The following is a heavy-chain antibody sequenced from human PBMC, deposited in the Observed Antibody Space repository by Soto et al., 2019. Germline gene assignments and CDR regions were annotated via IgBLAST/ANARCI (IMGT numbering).Heavy chain of an antibody. J-gene: IGHJ6*03. V-gene: IGHV3-21*01. CDR1: GFTFSSYS. Sequence: EVQLVESGGGLVKPGGSLRLSCAASGFTFSSYSMNWVRQAPGKGLVWVSSISSSSSYIYYADSVKGRITISRDNAKNSLYLQMNSLRAEDRAVYYCARPGHYYYNYMHGWGKGTPVTFSS. CDR3: ARPGHYYYNYMHG. CDR2: ISSSSSYI.